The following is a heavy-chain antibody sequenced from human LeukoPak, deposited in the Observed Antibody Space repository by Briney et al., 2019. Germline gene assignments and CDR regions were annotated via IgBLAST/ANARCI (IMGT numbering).Heavy chain of an antibody. Sequence: GGSLRLSCAASGFTFSSYGMHWVRQAPGKGLEWVAVLWYDGSNKYYADSVKGRFTISRDNSKNTLYLQMNSLRAEDTAVYYCARDYGDYDPPDYWGQGTLVTVSS. D-gene: IGHD4-17*01. CDR2: LWYDGSNK. CDR3: ARDYGDYDPPDY. J-gene: IGHJ4*02. V-gene: IGHV3-33*01. CDR1: GFTFSSYG.